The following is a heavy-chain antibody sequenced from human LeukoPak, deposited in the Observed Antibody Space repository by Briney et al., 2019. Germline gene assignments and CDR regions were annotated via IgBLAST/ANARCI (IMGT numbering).Heavy chain of an antibody. CDR3: ARPYEGGAFDI. Sequence: PGGSLRLSCAASGXTFSSYWMHWVRQAPGKGLVWVSRINTDGSITTYADSVKGRFTISRDNAKNTLYLQTNNLRAEDTAVYYCARPYEGGAFDIWGQGTMVTVSS. D-gene: IGHD3-22*01. CDR2: INTDGSIT. J-gene: IGHJ3*02. V-gene: IGHV3-74*01. CDR1: GXTFSSYW.